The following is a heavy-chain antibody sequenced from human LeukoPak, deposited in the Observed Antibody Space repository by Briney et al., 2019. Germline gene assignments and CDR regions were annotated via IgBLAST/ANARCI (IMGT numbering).Heavy chain of an antibody. V-gene: IGHV4-59*01. J-gene: IGHJ5*02. CDR3: ARGYSSSWFVSWFDP. D-gene: IGHD6-13*01. CDR1: GGSISSYY. CDR2: IYYSGST. Sequence: PSETLSLTCTVSGGSISSYYWSWIRQPPGKGLEWIGYIYYSGSTNYNPSLKSRVTISVDTSKNQFSLKLSSVTAADTAVYYCARGYSSSWFVSWFDPWGQGTLVTVSP.